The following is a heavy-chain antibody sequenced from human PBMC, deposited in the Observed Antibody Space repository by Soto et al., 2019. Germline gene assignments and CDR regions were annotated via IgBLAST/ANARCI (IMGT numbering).Heavy chain of an antibody. CDR1: VFSLAPSVVC. D-gene: IGHD3-3*01. CDR3: AQSLNYDFWNGYFFSF. Sequence: SRPKLVNATHRLALSGALSVFSLAPSVVCVNWIRESPGNAQEWLALIDWNGDTDYSTPLTTRLTIARDTSTNQVVLTVANLGPADTATYCCAQSLNYDFWNGYFFSFWGQGVLVTV. J-gene: IGHJ4*02. V-gene: IGHV2-70*12. CDR2: IDWNGDT.